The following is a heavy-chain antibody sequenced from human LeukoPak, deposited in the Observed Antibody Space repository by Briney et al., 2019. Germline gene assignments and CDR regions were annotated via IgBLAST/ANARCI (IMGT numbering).Heavy chain of an antibody. CDR3: AREPRLAGATAYYFDY. D-gene: IGHD1-26*01. J-gene: IGHJ4*02. CDR1: GDSISSYY. V-gene: IGHV4-4*07. CDR2: IYTTGST. Sequence: KPSETLSLTCTVSGDSISSYYWSWIRQPAGKGLEWLGHIYTTGSTNYDPSLKSRVTMPVDTSKNQFSLKLSSVTAADTAVYYCAREPRLAGATAYYFDYWGQGTLVTVSS.